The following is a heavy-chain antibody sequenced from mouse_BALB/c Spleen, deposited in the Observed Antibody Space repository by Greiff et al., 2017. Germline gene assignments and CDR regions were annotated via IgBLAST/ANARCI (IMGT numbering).Heavy chain of an antibody. Sequence: EVQGVESGGGLVQPGGSRKLSCAASGFTFSSFGMHWVRQAPEKGLEWVAYISSGSSTIYYADTVKGRFTISRDNPKNTLFLQMTSLRSEDTAMYYCARDGAMDYWGQGTSVTVSS. V-gene: IGHV5-17*02. CDR1: GFTFSSFG. CDR3: ARDGAMDY. J-gene: IGHJ4*01. CDR2: ISSGSSTI.